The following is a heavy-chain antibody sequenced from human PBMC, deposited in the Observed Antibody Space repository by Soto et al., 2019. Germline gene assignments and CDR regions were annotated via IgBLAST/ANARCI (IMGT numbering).Heavy chain of an antibody. CDR2: ISAYNGNT. D-gene: IGHD2-2*01. V-gene: IGHV1-18*01. J-gene: IGHJ6*02. CDR3: ARLYCISTSCYLGMDV. CDR1: GYTFTIYG. Sequence: GASVKVSCKASGYTFTIYGINWVRQAPGQGLEWMGWISAYNGNTNYAQKLQGRVTMTTDTSTSTAYMELRSLRSDDTAVYYCARLYCISTSCYLGMDVWGQGTTVTVSS.